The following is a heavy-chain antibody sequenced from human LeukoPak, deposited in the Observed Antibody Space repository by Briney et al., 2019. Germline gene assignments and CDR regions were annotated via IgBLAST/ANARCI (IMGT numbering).Heavy chain of an antibody. D-gene: IGHD2-2*01. Sequence: SETLSLTCTVSGGSISSYYWSWIRQPPGKGLEWIGYIYYSGSTNYNPSLKSRVTISVDTSKNQFSLKLSSVTAADTAVYYCARAMWDCSSTSCYGFDYWGQGTLVTVSS. J-gene: IGHJ4*02. CDR2: IYYSGST. CDR3: ARAMWDCSSTSCYGFDY. V-gene: IGHV4-59*01. CDR1: GGSISSYY.